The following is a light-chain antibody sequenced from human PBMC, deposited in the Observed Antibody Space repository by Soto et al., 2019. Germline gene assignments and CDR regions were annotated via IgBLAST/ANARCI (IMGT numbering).Light chain of an antibody. Sequence: QAVVTQPPSVSGAPGQRVAISCTGSSSNIGANYDVHWFQQLPGTAPKLLIYGDNSRPSGVPDRFSGSKSGTSASLAITGLQAEDEADYYCQSYDSGLSGPNYVFGTGTKLTVL. V-gene: IGLV1-40*01. CDR1: SSNIGANYD. J-gene: IGLJ1*01. CDR2: GDN. CDR3: QSYDSGLSGPNYV.